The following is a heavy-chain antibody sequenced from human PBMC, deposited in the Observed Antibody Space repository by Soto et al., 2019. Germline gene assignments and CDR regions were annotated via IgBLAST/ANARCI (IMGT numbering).Heavy chain of an antibody. Sequence: SETLSLTCTVSGGSISSGDCYWSWIRQPPGKGLEWIGYIYYSVSTYYNPSLKSRVTISVDTSKNQFSLKLSSVTAADTAVYYCARGRLGYCSSTSCYEGEYYFDYWGQGTLVTVSS. V-gene: IGHV4-30-4*01. CDR3: ARGRLGYCSSTSCYEGEYYFDY. CDR2: IYYSVST. J-gene: IGHJ4*02. CDR1: GGSISSGDCY. D-gene: IGHD2-2*01.